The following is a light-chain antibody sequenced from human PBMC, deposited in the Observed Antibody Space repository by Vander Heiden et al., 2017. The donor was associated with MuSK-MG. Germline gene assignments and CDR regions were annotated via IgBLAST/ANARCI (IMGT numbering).Light chain of an antibody. J-gene: IGLJ3*02. CDR3: LLSYGNNYV. CDR1: TGVVTSGHY. CDR2: DTN. V-gene: IGLV7-46*01. Sequence: QAVVTQEPSPTVSPGGTVTLTCGSSTGVVTSGHYPYWFQQKPGQAPTTLIYDTNNKHAWTPARFSGSLLGGKGALTLSGAQPEDEADYYCLLSYGNNYVFGGGTKLTVL.